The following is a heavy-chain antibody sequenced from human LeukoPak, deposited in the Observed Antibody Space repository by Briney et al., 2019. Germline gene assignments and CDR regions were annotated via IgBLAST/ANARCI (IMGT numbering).Heavy chain of an antibody. CDR3: VRTPPNWGFDY. D-gene: IGHD7-27*01. CDR2: MSPNSGDT. V-gene: IGHV1-8*01. J-gene: IGHJ4*02. CDR1: GYTFTSHD. Sequence: GASVKVSCMASGYTFTSHDINWVRQATGQGLEWMGWMSPNSGDTGYAQKFQGRVTMTSDSSISTAYMELSSLRSEDTAIYYCVRTPPNWGFDYWGQGTLVTVSS.